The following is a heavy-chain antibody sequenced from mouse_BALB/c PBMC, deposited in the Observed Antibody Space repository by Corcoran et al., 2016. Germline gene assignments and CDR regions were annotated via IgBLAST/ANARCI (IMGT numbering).Heavy chain of an antibody. J-gene: IGHJ2*01. CDR1: GYTFTSYV. CDR3: ARFGYDYFDY. CDR2: INPYNGGT. D-gene: IGHD2-2*01. Sequence: EVQLQQSGPELVKPGASVKMSCKASGYTFTSYVMHWVKQKPGQGLEWIGYINPYNGGTSYNQKFKGKATLTVDKSSSTAYMELLSLTSEDSAVYYCARFGYDYFDYWGQGTTLTVSS. V-gene: IGHV1-22*01.